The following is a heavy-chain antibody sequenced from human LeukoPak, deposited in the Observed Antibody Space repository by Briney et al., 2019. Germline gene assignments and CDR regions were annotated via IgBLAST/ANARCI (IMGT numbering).Heavy chain of an antibody. CDR2: ITPIFGTA. Sequence: SVKVSCKASGGTFSSYAISWVRQAPGQGLEWMGRITPIFGTANYAQKFQGRVTITTDESTSTAYMELSSLRSEDTAVYYCARRRESSGLIFDYWGQGTLVTVSS. V-gene: IGHV1-69*05. CDR1: GGTFSSYA. J-gene: IGHJ4*02. CDR3: ARRRESSGLIFDY. D-gene: IGHD6-19*01.